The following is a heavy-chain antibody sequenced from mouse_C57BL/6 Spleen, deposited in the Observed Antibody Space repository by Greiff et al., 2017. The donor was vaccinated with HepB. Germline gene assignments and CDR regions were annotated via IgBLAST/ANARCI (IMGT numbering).Heavy chain of an antibody. J-gene: IGHJ4*01. CDR2: ISNLAYSI. CDR3: ARHGAYDGYYYAMDY. CDR1: GFTFSDYG. V-gene: IGHV5-15*01. Sequence: DVKLVESGGGLVQPGGSLKLSCAASGFTFSDYGMAWVRQAPRKGPEWVAFISNLAYSIYYADTVTGRFTISRENAKNTLYREMSSLRSEDTAMYYCARHGAYDGYYYAMDYWGQGTSVTVSS. D-gene: IGHD2-3*01.